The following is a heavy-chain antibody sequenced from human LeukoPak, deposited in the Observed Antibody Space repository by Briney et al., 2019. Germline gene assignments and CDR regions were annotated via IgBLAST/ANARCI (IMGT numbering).Heavy chain of an antibody. CDR1: GFTFSSYW. J-gene: IGHJ4*02. Sequence: GGSLRLSCAASGFTFSSYWMHWVRQAPGKGLVWVSRISDGGSTTTYADSVKGRFTISRGNAKNTLYLQMNGLRAEDTAVYYCSRSAYYDGSGNYYDYWGQGTLVTVSS. CDR2: ISDGGSTT. V-gene: IGHV3-74*01. CDR3: SRSAYYDGSGNYYDY. D-gene: IGHD3-22*01.